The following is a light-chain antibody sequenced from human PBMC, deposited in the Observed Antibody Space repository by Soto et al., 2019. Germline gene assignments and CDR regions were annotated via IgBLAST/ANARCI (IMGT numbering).Light chain of an antibody. CDR1: QSISSW. CDR3: HQYNSYSPLT. J-gene: IGKJ4*01. Sequence: DIQMTQSPSTLSASVGDRVTITCRASQSISSWLAWYQQKPGKAPNLLIYKASNLQSGVPSRFSGSGSETEFTLTISSLQPDDFATYYCHQYNSYSPLTFGGGTKVEIQ. V-gene: IGKV1-5*03. CDR2: KAS.